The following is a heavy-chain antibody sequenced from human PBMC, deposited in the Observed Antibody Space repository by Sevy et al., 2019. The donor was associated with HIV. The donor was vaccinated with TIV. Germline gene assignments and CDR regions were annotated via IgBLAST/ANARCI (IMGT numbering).Heavy chain of an antibody. CDR1: GGSISDSNYY. CDR3: AREKEWLVRLNDY. J-gene: IGHJ4*02. D-gene: IGHD6-19*01. V-gene: IGHV4-39*02. Sequence: SETLSLTCIVSGGSISDSNYYWGWIRQPPGKGLEWIGSGYYDGTTDYNPSLTSRVTISVDTSKNHLSLKLRSVTAADTAVYYCAREKEWLVRLNDYWGQGILVTVSS. CDR2: GYYDGTT.